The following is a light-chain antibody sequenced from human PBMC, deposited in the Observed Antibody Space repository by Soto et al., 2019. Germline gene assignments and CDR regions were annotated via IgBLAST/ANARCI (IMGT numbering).Light chain of an antibody. CDR3: HQYGSSPGT. Sequence: EIVLTQSPGTLSSSPGERATLSCRASQSVTTNYLDWYQQKRGQAPRLLIWGASIRATDLQDAFSGVGSGTDFTLTISRLEAEDFAGYYCHQYGSSPGTFGQGTKVEL. CDR2: GAS. J-gene: IGKJ1*01. V-gene: IGKV3-20*01. CDR1: QSVTTNY.